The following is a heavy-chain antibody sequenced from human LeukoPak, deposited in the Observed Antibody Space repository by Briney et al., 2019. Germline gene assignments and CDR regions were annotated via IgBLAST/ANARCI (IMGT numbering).Heavy chain of an antibody. CDR2: IYTSGST. Sequence: SQTLSLTCTVSGGSIRSGSYYWSWIRQPAGKGLEWIGRIYTSGSTNYNPSLKSRVTISVDTSKNQFSLKLSSVTAADTAVYYCARDPNYYDSSGYDYWGQGTLVTVSS. D-gene: IGHD3-22*01. CDR1: GGSIRSGSYY. J-gene: IGHJ4*02. CDR3: ARDPNYYDSSGYDY. V-gene: IGHV4-61*02.